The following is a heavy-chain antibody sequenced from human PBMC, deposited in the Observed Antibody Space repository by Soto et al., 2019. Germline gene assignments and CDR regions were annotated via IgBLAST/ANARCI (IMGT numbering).Heavy chain of an antibody. CDR3: ARPVATVYYYYGMDV. V-gene: IGHV1-69*12. D-gene: IGHD2-21*02. CDR1: GGTFSSYA. CDR2: IIPIFGTA. J-gene: IGHJ6*02. Sequence: QVQLVQSGAEVKKPGSSVKVSCKASGGTFSSYAITWVRQAPGQGLEWMGGIIPIFGTADYAQKFQGRVTITADESTSTAYMELSSLRSQDRAVYYCARPVATVYYYYGMDVWGQGTTVTVSS.